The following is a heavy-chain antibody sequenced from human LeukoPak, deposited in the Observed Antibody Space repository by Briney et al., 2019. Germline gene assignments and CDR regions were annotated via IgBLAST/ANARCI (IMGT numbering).Heavy chain of an antibody. CDR3: AKDILYTPAAAGYFDY. CDR2: IRYDGSNK. J-gene: IGHJ4*02. Sequence: GGSLRLSCAASGFTFSSYGMHWVRQAPGKGLEWVAFIRYDGSNKYYADSVKGRFTISRDNSKNTLYLQMNSLRAEDTAVYYCAKDILYTPAAAGYFDYWGQGTLVTVSS. V-gene: IGHV3-30*02. D-gene: IGHD6-13*01. CDR1: GFTFSSYG.